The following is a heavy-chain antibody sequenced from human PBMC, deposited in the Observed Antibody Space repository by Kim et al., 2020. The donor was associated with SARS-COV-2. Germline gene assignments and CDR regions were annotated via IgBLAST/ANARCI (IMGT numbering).Heavy chain of an antibody. V-gene: IGHV3-30*02. CDR3: AKDATEAAAGIDY. D-gene: IGHD6-13*01. J-gene: IGHJ4*02. Sequence: YADSVKGRFTISRDNSKNTLYLQMNSLRAEDTAVYYCAKDATEAAAGIDYWGQGTLVTVSS.